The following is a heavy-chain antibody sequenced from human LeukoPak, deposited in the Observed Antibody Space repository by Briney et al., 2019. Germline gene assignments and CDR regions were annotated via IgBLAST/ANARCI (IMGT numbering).Heavy chain of an antibody. J-gene: IGHJ5*02. CDR1: GGSFSGYY. D-gene: IGHD6-13*01. Sequence: SETLSLTCAVYGGSFSGYYWSWIRQPPGKGLEWIGEINHSGSTNYNPSLKSRVTISVDTSKNQFSLKLSSVTAADTAVYYCARGGEQQLDNWFDHWGQGTLVTVSS. V-gene: IGHV4-34*01. CDR2: INHSGST. CDR3: ARGGEQQLDNWFDH.